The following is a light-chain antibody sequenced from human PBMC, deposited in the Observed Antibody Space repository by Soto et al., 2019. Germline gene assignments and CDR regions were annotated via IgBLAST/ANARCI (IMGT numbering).Light chain of an antibody. J-gene: IGLJ1*01. CDR1: ASTIGRNY. CDR2: SNN. Sequence: QSVLTQSPSASGTPGQRVTISCSGSASTIGRNYVYWYQQLPGTAPKLLIYSNNQRPSGVPDRFSGSKSGTSASLAISGLQSEDEADYYCAAWDDSLNGSYVFGTGTKVTVL. CDR3: AAWDDSLNGSYV. V-gene: IGLV1-44*01.